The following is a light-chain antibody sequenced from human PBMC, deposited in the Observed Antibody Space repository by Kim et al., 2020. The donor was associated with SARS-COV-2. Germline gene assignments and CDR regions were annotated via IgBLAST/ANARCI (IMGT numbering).Light chain of an antibody. CDR1: NIGSKN. CDR2: HDS. Sequence: SYELTQPPSVSVAPGEAAKIPCAGNNIGSKNVQWYQQRAGQAPVLVISHDSDRPSEIPDRFSGSNSGNKATLTISRVEAGDEADYYCQVWDGSTDHYVFGTGTKVTVL. CDR3: QVWDGSTDHYV. J-gene: IGLJ1*01. V-gene: IGLV3-21*04.